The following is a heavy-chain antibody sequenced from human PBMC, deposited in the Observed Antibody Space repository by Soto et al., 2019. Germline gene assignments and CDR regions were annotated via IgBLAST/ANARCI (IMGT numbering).Heavy chain of an antibody. Sequence: SETLSLTCTVSGGSIRSGGYYWSWIRQHPGKGLEWIGYIYYSGSTYYNPSLKSRVTISVDTSKNQFSLKLSSVTAADTAVYYCARDRDYSGYDWHYFDYWGQGTLVTVSS. V-gene: IGHV4-31*03. J-gene: IGHJ4*02. CDR3: ARDRDYSGYDWHYFDY. CDR1: GGSIRSGGYY. CDR2: IYYSGST. D-gene: IGHD5-12*01.